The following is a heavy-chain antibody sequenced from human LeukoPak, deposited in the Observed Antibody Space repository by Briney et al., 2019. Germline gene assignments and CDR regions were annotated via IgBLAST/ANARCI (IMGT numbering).Heavy chain of an antibody. J-gene: IGHJ4*02. Sequence: AGGSLRLSCAASAFTVSGNCMIWVRQPPGKGGEWVSVIYSAGSTYNADSVKGRCTISRHTSKNPGYVQNDNLRTEDTAVYYCARVDTTLSYKLDYSGQGTLVTVSS. CDR2: IYSAGST. V-gene: IGHV3-53*04. CDR1: AFTVSGNC. CDR3: ARVDTTLSYKLDY. D-gene: IGHD1-1*01.